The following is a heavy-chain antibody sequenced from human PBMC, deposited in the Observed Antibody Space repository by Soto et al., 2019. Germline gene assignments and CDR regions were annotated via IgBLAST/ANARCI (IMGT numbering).Heavy chain of an antibody. CDR1: GFTFSSYA. J-gene: IGHJ4*02. CDR2: ISASSGNT. D-gene: IGHD3-10*01. CDR3: AKTFYYGSGTYRSPDN. V-gene: IGHV3-23*01. Sequence: PGGSLRLSCAASGFTFSSYAMGWVRQAPGKGLEWVSGISASSGNTYFADSVKGRFTISRDNSKNTLYLQMNSLRAEDTAVYYCAKTFYYGSGTYRSPDNWGQGTLVTVSS.